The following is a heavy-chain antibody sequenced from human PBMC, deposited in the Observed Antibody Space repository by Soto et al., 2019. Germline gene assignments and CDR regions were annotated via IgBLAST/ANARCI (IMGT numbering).Heavy chain of an antibody. J-gene: IGHJ6*02. V-gene: IGHV3-23*04. CDR3: AKDRLGPLSGVMDV. CDR1: GFIFRDYA. Sequence: EVELVESGGALVPPGGSLRLSCAASGFIFRDYAMTWVRQAPGKGLEWVSAISLTGKQTYYADSVKGRFTFSRDNSKSPFYQQMDLLRVEDTAVYYCAKDRLGPLSGVMDVWGQGTPVTVSS. CDR2: ISLTGKQT. D-gene: IGHD3-16*01.